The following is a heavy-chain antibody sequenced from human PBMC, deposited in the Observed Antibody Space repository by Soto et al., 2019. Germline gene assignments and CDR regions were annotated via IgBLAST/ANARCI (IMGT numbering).Heavy chain of an antibody. CDR2: IYHSGST. CDR3: ARLQSATSYGMDV. V-gene: IGHV4-30-2*01. D-gene: IGHD2-2*01. CDR1: GGSISSGGYS. J-gene: IGHJ6*02. Sequence: SKTLSLTCAVSGGSISSGGYSWSWIRQPPGKGLEWIGYIYHSGSTYYNPSLKSRVTISVDRSKNQFSLKLSSVTAADTAVYYCARLQSATSYGMDVWGQGTTVTVSS.